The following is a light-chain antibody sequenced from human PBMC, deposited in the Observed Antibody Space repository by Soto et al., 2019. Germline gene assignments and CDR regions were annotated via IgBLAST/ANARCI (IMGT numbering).Light chain of an antibody. Sequence: EIVLTQSPGTLSLSPGDRATLSCRASQSVSSNFLAWYQQKPGQAPRLLIYGASIRATGIPDRFSGSGSGTDFTLTIRRLDPEDLAMYFCHQYGSSPRTFGQGTKVEIK. V-gene: IGKV3-20*01. CDR3: HQYGSSPRT. CDR2: GAS. J-gene: IGKJ1*01. CDR1: QSVSSNF.